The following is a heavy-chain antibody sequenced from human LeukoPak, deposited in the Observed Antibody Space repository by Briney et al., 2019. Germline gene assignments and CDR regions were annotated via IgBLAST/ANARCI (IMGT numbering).Heavy chain of an antibody. CDR1: GNTFISYD. CDR3: ARGGTLVQGVTVLYGMDV. V-gene: IGHV1-8*01. J-gene: IGHJ6*02. CDR2: MNPNSGNT. Sequence: ASVKVSCKTSGNTFISYDINWVRQATGQGLEGMGWMNPNSGNTAYAQKFQGRVTMTRDTSISTAYMELSSLRSEDTAVYYCARGGTLVQGVTVLYGMDVWGQGTTVTVSS. D-gene: IGHD3-10*01.